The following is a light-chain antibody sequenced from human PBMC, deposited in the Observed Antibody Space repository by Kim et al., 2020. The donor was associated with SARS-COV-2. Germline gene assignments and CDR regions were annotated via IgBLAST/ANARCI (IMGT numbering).Light chain of an antibody. CDR3: QTWDSTTVI. Sequence: VSPGQTARITGSGDKLGEKYSSWYQHKSGQSPVVVIYQDNKRPSGMTERFSGSSSGNTATLTISGTQPMDEADYYCQTWDSTTVIFGGGTQLTVL. CDR2: QDN. CDR1: KLGEKY. J-gene: IGLJ2*01. V-gene: IGLV3-1*01.